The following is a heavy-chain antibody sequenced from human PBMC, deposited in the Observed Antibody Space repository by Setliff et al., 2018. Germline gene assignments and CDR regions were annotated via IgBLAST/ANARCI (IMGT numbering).Heavy chain of an antibody. V-gene: IGHV1-18*01. CDR1: CYTFTSYG. D-gene: IGHD2-21*02. CDR2: ISTYNGNT. Sequence: ASVKVSCKASCYTFTSYGISWVRQAPGQGLEWMGWISTYNGNTNYAQKLQGRVTMTTDTSTSTAYMELRSLRSDDTAVYYCARTYCGGDCYPSPFDYWGQGTLVTVSS. CDR3: ARTYCGGDCYPSPFDY. J-gene: IGHJ4*02.